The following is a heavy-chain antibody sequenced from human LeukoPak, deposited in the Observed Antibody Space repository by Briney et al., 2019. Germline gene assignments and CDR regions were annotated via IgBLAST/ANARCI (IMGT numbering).Heavy chain of an antibody. V-gene: IGHV1-18*01. D-gene: IGHD6-19*01. Sequence: ASVKVSCKASGYTFTSYGISWVRQAPGQGLEWMGCISAYNGNTNYAQKLQGRVTMTTDTSTSTAYMELRSLRSDDTAVYYCASIAYSSGWYDFDYWGQGTLVTVSS. J-gene: IGHJ4*02. CDR3: ASIAYSSGWYDFDY. CDR1: GYTFTSYG. CDR2: ISAYNGNT.